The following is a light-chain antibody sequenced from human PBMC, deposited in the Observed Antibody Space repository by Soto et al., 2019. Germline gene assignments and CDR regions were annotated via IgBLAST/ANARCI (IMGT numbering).Light chain of an antibody. V-gene: IGLV2-8*01. CDR2: DVT. CDR1: SSDVGGYNY. CDR3: SSYAGTHVV. J-gene: IGLJ1*01. Sequence: TQTPSASGSPGQSVAISCTGTSSDVGGYNYVSWYQQYPGKAPKLMIYDVTKRPSGVPDRFSGSKSGNTASLTVSGLQAEDEADYYCSSYAGTHVVFGTGTKVTVL.